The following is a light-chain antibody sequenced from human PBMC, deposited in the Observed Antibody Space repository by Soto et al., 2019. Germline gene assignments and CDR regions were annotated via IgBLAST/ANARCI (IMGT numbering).Light chain of an antibody. CDR2: DAS. CDR1: QSVNSY. CDR3: QQGGSWPLT. J-gene: IGKJ4*01. Sequence: EIVLTQSPATLSLSPGERGTLSCRASQSVNSYLAWYQQKPGQAPRLLIYDASNRATGVPSRFSGSASGTDFTLTISRLEPEDFAVYYCQQGGSWPLTIGGGTKVEIK. V-gene: IGKV3-11*01.